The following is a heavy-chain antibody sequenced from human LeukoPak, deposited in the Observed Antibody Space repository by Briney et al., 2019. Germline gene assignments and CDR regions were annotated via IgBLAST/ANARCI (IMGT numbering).Heavy chain of an antibody. V-gene: IGHV3-23*01. D-gene: IGHD3-10*01. Sequence: GGTLRLSCAASGFTFSSYGMSWVRQAPGKGLEWVSAIRGSGDTTNYADSVKGRFTISRDNSKNTLYLQMNSLRAEDTAVYFCAKVGGSGSCFDYWGQGTLVTVSS. CDR1: GFTFSSYG. CDR3: AKVGGSGSCFDY. J-gene: IGHJ4*02. CDR2: IRGSGDTT.